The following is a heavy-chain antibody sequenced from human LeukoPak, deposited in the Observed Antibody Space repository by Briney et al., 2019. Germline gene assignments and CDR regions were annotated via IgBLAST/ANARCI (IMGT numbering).Heavy chain of an antibody. CDR3: ARDQVDYYYGMDV. CDR1: GGSISSYY. CDR2: IYYSGST. V-gene: IGHV4-59*01. J-gene: IGHJ6*02. Sequence: SETLSLTCTVSGGSISSYYWSWIRQPPGKGLAWIGYIYYSGSTNYNPSLKSRVTILVDTSKNQFSLKLSSVTAADTAVYYCARDQVDYYYGMDVWGQGTTVTVSS.